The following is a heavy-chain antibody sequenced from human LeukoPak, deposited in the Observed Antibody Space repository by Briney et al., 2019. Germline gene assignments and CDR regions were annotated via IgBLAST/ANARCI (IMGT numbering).Heavy chain of an antibody. D-gene: IGHD4-17*01. J-gene: IGHJ4*02. V-gene: IGHV1-58*02. CDR1: GFTFTSSA. CDR2: IVVGSGNT. Sequence: GTSVKFSCKASGFTFTSSAMQWVRQARGQRLEWIGWIVVGSGNTNYAQKFQERVTITRDMSTSTAYMELSSLRSEDTAVYYCAREFYDYGDYDLDYWGQGTLVTVSS. CDR3: AREFYDYGDYDLDY.